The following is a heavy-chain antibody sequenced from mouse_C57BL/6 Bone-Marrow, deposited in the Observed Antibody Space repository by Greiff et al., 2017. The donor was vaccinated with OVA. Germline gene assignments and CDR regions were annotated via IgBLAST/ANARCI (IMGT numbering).Heavy chain of an antibody. CDR3: ARQDSSGSDY. CDR1: GFTFSSYG. CDR2: ISSGGSYT. D-gene: IGHD3-2*02. Sequence: EVMLVESGGDLVKPGGSLKLSCAASGFTFSSYGMSWVRQTPDKRLEWVATISSGGSYTYYPDSVKGRFTISRDNAKNTLYLQMSSLKSEDTAMYYCARQDSSGSDYWGQGTTLTVSS. J-gene: IGHJ2*01. V-gene: IGHV5-6*01.